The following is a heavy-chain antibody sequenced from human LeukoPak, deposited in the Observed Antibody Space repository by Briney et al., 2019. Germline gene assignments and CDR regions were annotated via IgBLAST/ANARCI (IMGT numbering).Heavy chain of an antibody. CDR2: IIPIFGTA. CDR1: GGTFSSYA. J-gene: IGHJ4*02. CDR3: ARMVVRGVIISLGYFDY. Sequence: KPGSVKVSCQASGGTFSSYAISWVRQAPGQGLEWMGGIIPIFGTANYAQKFQGRVTITADESTSTAYMELSSLRSEDTAVYYCARMVVRGVIISLGYFDYWGQGTLVTVSS. D-gene: IGHD3-10*01. V-gene: IGHV1-69*13.